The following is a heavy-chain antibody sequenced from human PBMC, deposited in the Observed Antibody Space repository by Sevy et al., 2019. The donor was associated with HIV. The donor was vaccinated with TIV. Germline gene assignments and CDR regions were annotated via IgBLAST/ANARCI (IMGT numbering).Heavy chain of an antibody. V-gene: IGHV3-30*18. J-gene: IGHJ6*02. CDR3: ANAYSGSYSHSHFYALDV. Sequence: GGSLRLSCIGSGFSFSYYGIHWVRQSPGKGLDWVALISHDGINEYYADSVKGRFTISRDNSKNTVYLEMNSLRNEDTDIYFCANAYSGSYSHSHFYALDVWGQGTTVTVSS. D-gene: IGHD1-26*01. CDR1: GFSFSYYG. CDR2: ISHDGINE.